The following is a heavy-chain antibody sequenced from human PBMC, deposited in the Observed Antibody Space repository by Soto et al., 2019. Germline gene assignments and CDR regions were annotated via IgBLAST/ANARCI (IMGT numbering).Heavy chain of an antibody. Sequence: QVQLVQSGAEVKKPGASVKVSCKASGYTFASYAISWMRQAPGQGPEWVGWISAYNGNTNYAQNLHGRVTMTTDTSTSTAYMELRSLRSDDTAVYYCARDPPPPDYWGQGTLVTVSS. CDR3: ARDPPPPDY. J-gene: IGHJ4*02. CDR2: ISAYNGNT. V-gene: IGHV1-18*01. CDR1: GYTFASYA.